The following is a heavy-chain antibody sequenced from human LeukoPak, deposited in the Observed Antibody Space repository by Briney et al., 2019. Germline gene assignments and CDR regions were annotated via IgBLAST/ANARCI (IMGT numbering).Heavy chain of an antibody. CDR3: AKGGSKGAVAEIFDY. Sequence: GGSLRLSCAASGFTFSTHAMAWVRQAPGKGLEWVSAITNYGGTTNHAASVRGRFTISRDNSKNTLYLQMNSLRAEDTAVYYCAKGGSKGAVAEIFDYWGQGTLVTVSS. V-gene: IGHV3-23*01. D-gene: IGHD6-19*01. J-gene: IGHJ4*02. CDR1: GFTFSTHA. CDR2: ITNYGGTT.